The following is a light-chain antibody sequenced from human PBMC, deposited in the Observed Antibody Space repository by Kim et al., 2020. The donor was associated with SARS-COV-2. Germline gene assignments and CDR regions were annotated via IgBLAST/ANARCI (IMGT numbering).Light chain of an antibody. CDR2: RDS. J-gene: IGLJ2*01. V-gene: IGLV3-9*01. CDR3: QVWDSSTVV. Sequence: VALGQTARITCGGNNIGSKNVHWYQQKPGQAPVLVIYRDSNRPSGIPERFSGSNSGNTATLTISRARAGDEADYYCQVWDSSTVVFGGGTQLTVL. CDR1: NIGSKN.